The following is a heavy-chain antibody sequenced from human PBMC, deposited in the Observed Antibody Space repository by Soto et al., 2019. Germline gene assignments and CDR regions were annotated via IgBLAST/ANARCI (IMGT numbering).Heavy chain of an antibody. V-gene: IGHV4-38-2*01. J-gene: IGHJ5*02. CDR3: ARSLLTSSWYAGS. Sequence: PSETLSLTCAVSGYSISSGYYWGWFRQSPGKGLEWIGSTYHSGTTYYNPSLKSRVTISLDTSKNQFSLKLSSVTAADTAVYYCARSLLTSSWYAGSWGQGTQVTVSS. D-gene: IGHD6-13*01. CDR1: GYSISSGYY. CDR2: TYHSGTT.